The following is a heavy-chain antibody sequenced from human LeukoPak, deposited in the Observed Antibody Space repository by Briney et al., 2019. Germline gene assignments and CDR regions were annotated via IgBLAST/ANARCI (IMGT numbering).Heavy chain of an antibody. J-gene: IGHJ1*01. CDR3: ATYYSANAREFQY. D-gene: IGHD4/OR15-4a*01. Sequence: GSLXLSCAASGFTFSSSWMSWVRQAPGKGREGXANIKQDGSEKYYVDSVKGRFTISRDNAKNSLYLQMNSLGADDTAVYYCATYYSANAREFQYWGQGTLVTVPS. V-gene: IGHV3-7*01. CDR2: IKQDGSEK. CDR1: GFTFSSSW.